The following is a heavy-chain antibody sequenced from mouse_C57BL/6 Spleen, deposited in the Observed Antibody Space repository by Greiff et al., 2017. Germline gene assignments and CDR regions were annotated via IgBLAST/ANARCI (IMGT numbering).Heavy chain of an antibody. CDR1: GYTFTSYW. V-gene: IGHV1-52*01. CDR3: ARFHYGSSSLYFDY. CDR2: IDPSDSET. D-gene: IGHD1-1*01. J-gene: IGHJ2*01. Sequence: QVQLQQPGAELVRPGSSVKLSCKASGYTFTSYWMHWVKQRPIQGLEWIGNIDPSDSETRYNQKFKDKATLTVDKSSSTAYMQLSSLTSEDSAVYYCARFHYGSSSLYFDYWGQGTTLTVSS.